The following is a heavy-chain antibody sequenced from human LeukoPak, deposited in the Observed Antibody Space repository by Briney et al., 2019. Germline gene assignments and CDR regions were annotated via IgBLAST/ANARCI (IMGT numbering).Heavy chain of an antibody. CDR3: ARGLGSSWDDAFDI. V-gene: IGHV3-30*01. CDR1: GFTFSSYA. Sequence: GGSLRLSCAASGFTFSSYAMHWVRQAPGKGLEWVAVISYDGSNKYYADSVKGRFTISRDNSKNTLYLQMNSLRAEDTAVYYCARGLGSSWDDAFDIWGQGTTVTVSS. J-gene: IGHJ3*02. CDR2: ISYDGSNK. D-gene: IGHD6-13*01.